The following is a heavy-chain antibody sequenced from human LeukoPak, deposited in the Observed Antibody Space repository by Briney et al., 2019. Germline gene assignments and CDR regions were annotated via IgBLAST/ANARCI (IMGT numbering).Heavy chain of an antibody. J-gene: IGHJ4*02. CDR3: ARDSYDFWSGYYNLYYFDY. V-gene: IGHV4-4*07. D-gene: IGHD3-3*01. Sequence: PSETLSLTCTVSGGSISSYYWSWIRQPAGKGLEWIGRIYTSGSTNYNPSLKSRVTMSVDTSKNQFSLKLSSVTAADTAVYYCARDSYDFWSGYYNLYYFDYWGQGTLVTVSS. CDR1: GGSISSYY. CDR2: IYTSGST.